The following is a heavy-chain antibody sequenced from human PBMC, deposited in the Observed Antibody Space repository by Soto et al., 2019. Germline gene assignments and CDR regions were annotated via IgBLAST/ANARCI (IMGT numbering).Heavy chain of an antibody. J-gene: IGHJ4*02. CDR2: IYYSGST. CDR1: GGSISSGGYY. D-gene: IGHD5-18*01. Sequence: SETLFLTCTVSGGSISSGGYYWSWIRQHPGKGLEWIGYIYYSGSTYYNPSLKSRVTISVDTSKNQFSLKLSSVTAADTAVYYCARDHPHSYGVYYFDYWGQGTPVTVSS. CDR3: ARDHPHSYGVYYFDY. V-gene: IGHV4-31*03.